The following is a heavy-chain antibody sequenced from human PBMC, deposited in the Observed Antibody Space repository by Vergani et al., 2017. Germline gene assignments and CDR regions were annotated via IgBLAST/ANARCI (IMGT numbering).Heavy chain of an antibody. Sequence: QLQLQESGSGLVKPSQTLSLTCAVSGGSISSGGYSWSWIRQPQGKGLEWIGYIYHSGSTYYNPSLKSRVTRSVDMSKNQFSLKRSSVTAADTAVYYCARGDYYYGMDVWGQGTTVTVSS. CDR1: GGSISSGGYS. CDR3: ARGDYYYGMDV. CDR2: IYHSGST. V-gene: IGHV4-30-2*01. J-gene: IGHJ6*02.